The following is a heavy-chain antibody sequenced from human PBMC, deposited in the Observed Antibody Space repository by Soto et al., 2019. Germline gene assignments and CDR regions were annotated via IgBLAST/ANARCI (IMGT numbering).Heavy chain of an antibody. CDR3: AKDGGSGSSYYYYMDV. J-gene: IGHJ6*03. Sequence: PGGSLRLSCAASGFTFDDYAMHWVRQAPGKGLEWVSGISWNSGSIGYADSVKGRFTISRDNAKNSLYLQMNSLRAEDTALYYCAKDGGSGSSYYYYMDVWGKGTTVTVSS. D-gene: IGHD3-10*01. CDR2: ISWNSGSI. V-gene: IGHV3-9*01. CDR1: GFTFDDYA.